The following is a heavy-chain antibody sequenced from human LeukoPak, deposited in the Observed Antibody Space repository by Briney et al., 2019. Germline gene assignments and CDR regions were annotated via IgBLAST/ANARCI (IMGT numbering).Heavy chain of an antibody. CDR3: ARDGIRGSPHYFDY. D-gene: IGHD1-20*01. Sequence: GGSLRLSCAASGFTVSSNYMSWVRQAPGKGLAWVSVIYSGGSTYYADSVKGRFTISRDNSKNTLYLQMNSLRAEDTAVYYCARDGIRGSPHYFDYWGQGTLVTVSS. V-gene: IGHV3-66*01. CDR1: GFTVSSNY. J-gene: IGHJ4*02. CDR2: IYSGGST.